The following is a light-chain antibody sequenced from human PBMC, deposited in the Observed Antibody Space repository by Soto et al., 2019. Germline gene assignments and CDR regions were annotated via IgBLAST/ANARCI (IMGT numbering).Light chain of an antibody. J-gene: IGLJ1*01. CDR1: SGDVGGYDH. CDR2: DVN. Sequence: QSALTQPASVSGSPGQSITISCTGTSGDVGGYDHVSWYQQHPGKAPQVIIYDVNTRPSGVSNRFSGSKSGNTASLTISGLQAEDEVDYYCRSYTYRGGSVYVFGTGTKLTVL. V-gene: IGLV2-14*03. CDR3: RSYTYRGGSVYV.